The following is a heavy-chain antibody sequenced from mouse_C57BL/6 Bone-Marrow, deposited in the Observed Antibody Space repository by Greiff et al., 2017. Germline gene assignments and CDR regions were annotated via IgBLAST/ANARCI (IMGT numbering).Heavy chain of an antibody. CDR2: ISSGRSTI. CDR3: ARHPYYGSSYGYFDY. D-gene: IGHD1-1*01. V-gene: IGHV5-17*01. CDR1: GFTFSDYG. Sequence: EVKLVESGGGLVKPGGSLKLSCAASGFTFSDYGMHWVRQAPETGLEWVAYISSGRSTISYADPVKGRFTISSDNAKNTLFLQMTSLRSEDTAMYYCARHPYYGSSYGYFDYWGQGTTLTVSS. J-gene: IGHJ2*01.